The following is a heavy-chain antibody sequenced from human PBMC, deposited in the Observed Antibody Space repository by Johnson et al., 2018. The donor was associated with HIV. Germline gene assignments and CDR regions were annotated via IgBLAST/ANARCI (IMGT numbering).Heavy chain of an antibody. Sequence: QVQLVESGGGLIQPGGSLRLFCAASGFTFSNYGMHWVRQSPGRGLEWVAVISYDGSEKYYADSVKGRFTISRDSSKNTLYLQVNSLRAEDTAVYYCARGSRYTHDNDDVYLLHAFDIWGQGTMVTVSS. V-gene: IGHV3-30*03. CDR1: GFTFSNYG. D-gene: IGHD3-16*01. CDR2: ISYDGSEK. J-gene: IGHJ3*02. CDR3: ARGSRYTHDNDDVYLLHAFDI.